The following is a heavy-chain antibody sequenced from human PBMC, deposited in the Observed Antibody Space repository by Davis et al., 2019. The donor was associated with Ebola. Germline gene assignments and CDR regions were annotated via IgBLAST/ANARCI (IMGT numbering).Heavy chain of an antibody. CDR3: ARDTVYYDFWSGYYLSYYGMDV. J-gene: IGHJ6*02. D-gene: IGHD3-3*01. CDR1: GFTFSTYG. V-gene: IGHV3-30*03. CDR2: ISNDGSNI. Sequence: GESLKISCVVSGFTFSTYGMHWVRQAPGKGLEWVAVISNDGSNIYYADSVQGRFTISSDNSKNTVYLQMNRLRGEDTAVYYCARDTVYYDFWSGYYLSYYGMDVWGQGTTVTVSS.